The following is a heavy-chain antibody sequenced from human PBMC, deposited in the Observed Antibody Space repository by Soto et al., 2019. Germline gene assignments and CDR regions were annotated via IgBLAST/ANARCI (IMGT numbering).Heavy chain of an antibody. J-gene: IGHJ3*02. CDR3: ARPRSVIPAASTAFDI. V-gene: IGHV3-11*01. Sequence: VQLVESGGGLVKPGGSLRLSCAASGFTFSDFSMSWIRRAPGKGLEWVSYISSSGPTMFYADSVKGRFTISRDNAKSSLYLQMNSLRAEDTAVYYCARPRSVIPAASTAFDIWGQGTMVTVSS. D-gene: IGHD2-2*01. CDR1: GFTFSDFS. CDR2: ISSSGPTM.